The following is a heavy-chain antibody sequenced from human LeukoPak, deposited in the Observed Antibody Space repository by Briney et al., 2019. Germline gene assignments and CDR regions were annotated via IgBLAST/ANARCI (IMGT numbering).Heavy chain of an antibody. Sequence: SETLSLTCAVYGGSFSGYYWSWIRQPPGKGLEWIGEINHSGSTNYNPSLKSRVTISVDTSKNQFSLKLSSVTAADTAVYYCARGEGQLWSHNWFDPWGQGTLVTVSS. D-gene: IGHD5-18*01. J-gene: IGHJ5*02. V-gene: IGHV4-34*01. CDR2: INHSGST. CDR3: ARGEGQLWSHNWFDP. CDR1: GGSFSGYY.